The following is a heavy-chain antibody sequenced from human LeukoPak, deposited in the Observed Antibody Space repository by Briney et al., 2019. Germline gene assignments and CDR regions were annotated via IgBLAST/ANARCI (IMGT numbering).Heavy chain of an antibody. CDR3: ANWNPKSILGYCFDY. CDR1: GFTVSSNY. J-gene: IGHJ4*02. V-gene: IGHV3-53*01. D-gene: IGHD1-1*01. CDR2: IYSGGST. Sequence: GGSLRLSCAASGFTVSSNYMSWVRQAPGKGLEWVSVIYSGGSTYYADSVKGRFTISRDNYKNTLYLQMNSLRAEDSAVYYRANWNPKSILGYCFDYWGQGTLVTVSS.